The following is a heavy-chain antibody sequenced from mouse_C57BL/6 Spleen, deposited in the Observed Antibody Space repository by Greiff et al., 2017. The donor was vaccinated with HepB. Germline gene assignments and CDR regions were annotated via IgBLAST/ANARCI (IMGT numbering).Heavy chain of an antibody. CDR1: GYTFTDYY. D-gene: IGHD4-1*01. Sequence: EVQLQQSGPELVKPGASVKISCKASGYTFTDYYMNWVKQSHGKRLEWIGDINPNNGGTSYNQKFKGKATLTVDKSSSTAYMELRSLTSEDSAVYYWASPNWAGGYFDVWGTGTTVTVSS. CDR3: ASPNWAGGYFDV. CDR2: INPNNGGT. J-gene: IGHJ1*03. V-gene: IGHV1-26*01.